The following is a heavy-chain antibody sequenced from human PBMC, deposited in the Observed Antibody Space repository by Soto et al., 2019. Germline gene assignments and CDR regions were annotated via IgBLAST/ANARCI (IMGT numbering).Heavy chain of an antibody. CDR3: ASVVAYYDILTGYSPYYYGMDV. J-gene: IGHJ6*02. Sequence: PSETLSLTCTVSGGSISSSSYYWGWIRQPPGKGLEWIGSIYYSGSTYYNPSLKSRVTISVDTSENQFSLKLSSVTTADTAVYYCASVVAYYDILTGYSPYYYGMDVWGQGTTVTVSS. V-gene: IGHV4-39*01. D-gene: IGHD3-9*01. CDR1: GGSISSSSYY. CDR2: IYYSGST.